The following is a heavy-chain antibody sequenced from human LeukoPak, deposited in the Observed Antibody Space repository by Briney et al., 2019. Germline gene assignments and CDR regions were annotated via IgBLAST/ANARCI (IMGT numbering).Heavy chain of an antibody. J-gene: IGHJ5*02. D-gene: IGHD1-26*01. V-gene: IGHV4-59*01. CDR3: ARGGGSYSAYNWFDP. Sequence: SETLSLTCTVSGGSISSYYWSWIRQPPGKGLEWIGYIYYSGSTNYNPSLKSRVTISVDTSKNQFSLKLSSVTAADTAVYYCARGGGSYSAYNWFDPWGQGTLVTVSS. CDR1: GGSISSYY. CDR2: IYYSGST.